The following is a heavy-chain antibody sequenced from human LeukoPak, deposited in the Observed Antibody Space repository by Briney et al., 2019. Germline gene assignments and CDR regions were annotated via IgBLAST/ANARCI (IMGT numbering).Heavy chain of an antibody. CDR3: ARLMSNAFDI. V-gene: IGHV3-48*01. Sequence: GGSLRLSCAASQFSISYDWMHWIRQAPGKGLEWVSYISSSGSTMYYADSVKGRFIISRDSAKNSLYLQMNTLRAEDTAVYYCARLMSNAFDIWGQGAMVTVSS. D-gene: IGHD5/OR15-5a*01. J-gene: IGHJ3*02. CDR2: ISSSGSTM. CDR1: QFSISYDW.